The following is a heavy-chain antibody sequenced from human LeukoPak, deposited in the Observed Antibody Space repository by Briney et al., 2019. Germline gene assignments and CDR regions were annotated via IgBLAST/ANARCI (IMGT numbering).Heavy chain of an antibody. CDR1: GYTFTDYF. Sequence: ASVKVSCKASGYTFTDYFIHWVRQAPGQGLEWMGWINPNIGDASYAQKFQDRVTMTRDRSINTAYMELSRLTSDDTAVYYCAKMALDGGDSIGFDSWGQGTLVTVSS. CDR2: INPNIGDA. V-gene: IGHV1-2*02. D-gene: IGHD2-21*02. J-gene: IGHJ5*01. CDR3: AKMALDGGDSIGFDS.